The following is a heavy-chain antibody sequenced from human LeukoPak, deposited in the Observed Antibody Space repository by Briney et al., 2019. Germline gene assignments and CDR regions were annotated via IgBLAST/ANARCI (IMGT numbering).Heavy chain of an antibody. Sequence: SETLSLTCAVSGYSISSGYYWGWIRQPPGKGLEWIGSIYHSGSTYYNPSLKSRVTISVDTSKNQFSLKLSSVTAADTAVYYWARLDSTSWIPADYWGQGTLVTVSS. CDR3: ARLDSTSWIPADY. J-gene: IGHJ4*02. D-gene: IGHD2-2*01. CDR2: IYHSGST. CDR1: GYSISSGYY. V-gene: IGHV4-38-2*01.